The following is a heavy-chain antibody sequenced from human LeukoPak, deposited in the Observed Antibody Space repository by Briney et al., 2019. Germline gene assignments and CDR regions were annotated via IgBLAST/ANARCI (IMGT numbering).Heavy chain of an antibody. D-gene: IGHD1-26*01. CDR2: IIPIFGTA. CDR3: ARSIVGATVEYYFDY. CDR1: GGTFSSYA. J-gene: IGHJ4*02. Sequence: SVKVSCKASGGTFSSYAISWVRQAPGQGLEWMGGIIPIFGTANYAQKFQGRVTITRDTSASTAYMELSSLRSEDMAVYYCARSIVGATVEYYFDYWGQGTLVTVSS. V-gene: IGHV1-69*05.